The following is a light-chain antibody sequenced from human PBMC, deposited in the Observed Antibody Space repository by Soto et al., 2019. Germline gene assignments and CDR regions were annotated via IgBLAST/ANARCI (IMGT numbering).Light chain of an antibody. CDR1: QSINKY. V-gene: IGKV3-11*01. CDR2: DAS. J-gene: IGKJ5*01. Sequence: EIVLTQSPGTLSLSPGERATLSCRASQSINKYLAWFQQKPGQAPGLLIYDASNRATGIPGRFSGSGSGTDFTLTISSLEPEDFAVYYCQQRSNWITFGQGTRLEN. CDR3: QQRSNWIT.